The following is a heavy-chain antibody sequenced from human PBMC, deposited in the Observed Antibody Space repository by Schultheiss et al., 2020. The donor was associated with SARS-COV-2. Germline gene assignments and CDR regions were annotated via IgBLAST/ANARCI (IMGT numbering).Heavy chain of an antibody. CDR1: GGSISSGGYS. Sequence: SETLSLTCAVSGGSISSGGYSWSWIRQPPGKGLEWIGYIYYSGSTYYNPSLKSRVTISVDTSKNQFSLKLSSVTAADTAVYYCATDYYYDSSGGHDYWGQGTLVTVSS. J-gene: IGHJ4*02. V-gene: IGHV4-30-4*07. CDR3: ATDYYYDSSGGHDY. D-gene: IGHD3-22*01. CDR2: IYYSGST.